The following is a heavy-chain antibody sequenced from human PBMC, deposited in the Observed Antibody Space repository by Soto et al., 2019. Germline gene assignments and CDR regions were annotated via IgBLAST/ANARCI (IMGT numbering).Heavy chain of an antibody. CDR2: IDPSDSYT. D-gene: IGHD6-19*01. V-gene: IGHV5-10-1*01. J-gene: IGHJ6*02. CDR3: ARQSVAGNYYYGMDV. CDR1: VYSFISYW. Sequence: GESLKISCKGSVYSFISYWISWVRQMPGKGLEWMGRIDPSDSYTNYSPSFQGHVTISADKSISTAYLQWSSLKASDTAMYYCARQSVAGNYYYGMDVWGQGTTVTVS.